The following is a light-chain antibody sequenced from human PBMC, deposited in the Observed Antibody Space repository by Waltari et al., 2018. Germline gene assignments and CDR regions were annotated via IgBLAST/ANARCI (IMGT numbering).Light chain of an antibody. CDR3: CSCVGRNIYWV. CDR2: DIN. Sequence: QSALTQPRSVSGSPGQSVTISCTGTSSDVGANNFVSWYQHHPAKAPKLIIYDINKRPSGVPDRFSGSKSGNTASLTISGLQAEDEADYYCCSCVGRNIYWVFGGGTKLTVL. J-gene: IGLJ3*02. V-gene: IGLV2-11*01. CDR1: SSDVGANNF.